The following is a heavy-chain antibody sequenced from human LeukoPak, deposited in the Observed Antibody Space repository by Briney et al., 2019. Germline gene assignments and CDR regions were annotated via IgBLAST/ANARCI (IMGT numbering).Heavy chain of an antibody. D-gene: IGHD2-15*01. CDR3: ARGGYCSGGSCYDYYGMDV. V-gene: IGHV1-18*01. J-gene: IGHJ6*02. Sequence: GASVKVSCKASGYTFTSYGISWVRQAPGQGLAWMGWISASNGNTNYAQKLQGRVNMTTNTSTSTAYMELRSLRSDDTAVYYCARGGYCSGGSCYDYYGMDVWGQGTTVTVSS. CDR1: GYTFTSYG. CDR2: ISASNGNT.